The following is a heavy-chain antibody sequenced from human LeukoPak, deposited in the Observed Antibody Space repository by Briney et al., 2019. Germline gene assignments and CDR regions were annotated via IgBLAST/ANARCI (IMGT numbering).Heavy chain of an antibody. J-gene: IGHJ4*02. CDR3: VRSDYGGNSDY. CDR1: GYTFTSYY. V-gene: IGHV1-46*01. Sequence: ASVKVSCKASGYTFTSYYMHWVRQAPGQGLEWMGIINPSGGSTSYAQKFQGRVTMTRDTSTSTVYMELSSLRSEDTAVYYCVRSDYGGNSDYWGQGTLVTVSS. D-gene: IGHD4-23*01. CDR2: INPSGGST.